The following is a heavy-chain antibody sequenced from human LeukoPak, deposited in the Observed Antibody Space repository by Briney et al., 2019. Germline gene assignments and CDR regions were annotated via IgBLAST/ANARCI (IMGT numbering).Heavy chain of an antibody. V-gene: IGHV1-69*13. D-gene: IGHD4-17*01. CDR3: ARDALRPRNWFDP. Sequence: EASVKVSCKASGGTFSSYAISWVRQAPGQGLEWMGGIIPIFGTANYAQKFQGRVTITADESTSTAYMELSSLRSEDTAVYYCARDALRPRNWFDPWGQGTLVTVSS. J-gene: IGHJ5*02. CDR1: GGTFSSYA. CDR2: IIPIFGTA.